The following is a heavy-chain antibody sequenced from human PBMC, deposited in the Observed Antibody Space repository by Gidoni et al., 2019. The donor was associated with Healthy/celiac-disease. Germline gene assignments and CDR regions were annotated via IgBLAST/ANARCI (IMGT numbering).Heavy chain of an antibody. V-gene: IGHV1-2*06. J-gene: IGHJ3*02. CDR2: INPNCGTT. Sequence: QVQLVQPGAEVKKPGASVQVSCKTSGYTFTAYYMHWVRQAPGQGLEWMGRINPNCGTTKYAQKFQGRVTVTRDTSIITAYLELSGLTSDDTAVYYCARDRFRSGYPFGDAFDSWGQGTMVTVSS. CDR1: GYTFTAYY. D-gene: IGHD5-12*01. CDR3: ARDRFRSGYPFGDAFDS.